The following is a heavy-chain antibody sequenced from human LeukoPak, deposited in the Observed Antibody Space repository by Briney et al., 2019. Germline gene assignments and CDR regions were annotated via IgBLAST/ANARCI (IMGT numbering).Heavy chain of an antibody. V-gene: IGHV1-24*01. CDR3: ARGVPSLYYDSSGYPDY. Sequence: ASVKVSCKVSGYTLTELSMHWVRQAPGKGLEWMGGFDPEDGETIYAQKFQGRVTMTEDTSTGTAYMELSSLRSDDTAVYYCARGVPSLYYDSSGYPDYWGQGTLVTVSS. D-gene: IGHD3-22*01. CDR2: FDPEDGET. J-gene: IGHJ4*02. CDR1: GYTLTELS.